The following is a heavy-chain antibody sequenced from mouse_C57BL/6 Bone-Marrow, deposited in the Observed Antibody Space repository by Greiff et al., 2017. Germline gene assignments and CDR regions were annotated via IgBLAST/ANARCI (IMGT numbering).Heavy chain of an antibody. V-gene: IGHV5-6*01. CDR1: GFTFSSYG. J-gene: IGHJ3*01. Sequence: EVQLVESGGDLVKPGGSLKLSCAASGFTFSSYGMSWVRQTQDKRLEWVATISSGGSYTYYPDSVKGRFTISRDNAKNTLYLQMSSLKSEDTAMYYCARLYYGSILAWFAYWGQGTLVTVSA. CDR3: ARLYYGSILAWFAY. D-gene: IGHD1-1*01. CDR2: ISSGGSYT.